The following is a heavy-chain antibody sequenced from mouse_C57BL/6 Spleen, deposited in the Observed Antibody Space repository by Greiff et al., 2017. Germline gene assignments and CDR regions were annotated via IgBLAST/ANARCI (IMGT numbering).Heavy chain of an antibody. CDR3: AREGNGYYGDYYAMDY. CDR2: INYDGSST. J-gene: IGHJ4*01. Sequence: DVKLVESEGGLVQPGSSMKLSCTASGFTFSDYYVAWVRQVPEKGLEWVANINYDGSSTYYLDSLKSRFIISRDNAKNILYLQMSSLKSEDTATYYCAREGNGYYGDYYAMDYWGQGTSVTVSS. V-gene: IGHV5-16*01. CDR1: GFTFSDYY. D-gene: IGHD2-3*01.